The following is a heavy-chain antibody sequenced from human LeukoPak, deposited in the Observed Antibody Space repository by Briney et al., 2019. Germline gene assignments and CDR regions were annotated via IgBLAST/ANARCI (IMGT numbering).Heavy chain of an antibody. CDR1: GGSISNYY. CDR2: ISTSRST. CDR3: ATVTDPRYNYFDP. D-gene: IGHD2-21*02. Sequence: ASETLSLTCTVSGGSISNYYWSWIRQPAGKGLEWIGRISTSRSTNYNPSLKSRVTMSVDTSKNQFSLKLTSVTAADTAVYYCATVTDPRYNYFDPWGQGTLVTVSS. V-gene: IGHV4-4*07. J-gene: IGHJ5*02.